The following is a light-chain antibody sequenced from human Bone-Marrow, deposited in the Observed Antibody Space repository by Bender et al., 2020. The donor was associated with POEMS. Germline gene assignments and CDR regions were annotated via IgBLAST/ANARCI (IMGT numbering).Light chain of an antibody. CDR1: SSDVGSYTA. CDR2: EVN. CDR3: FSYRSGSLGV. J-gene: IGLJ1*01. V-gene: IGLV2-23*02. Sequence: QSALTQPASVSGSPGQSITISCTGTSSDVGSYTAVSWYQQHPGKAPKLIIFEVNKRPSGISDRFSGSKSGNTASLTISGLQSDDEGDYYCFSYRSGSLGVFGIGTKVTVL.